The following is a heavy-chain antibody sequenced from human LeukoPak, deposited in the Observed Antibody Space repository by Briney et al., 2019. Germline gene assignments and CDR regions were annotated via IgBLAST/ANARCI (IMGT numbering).Heavy chain of an antibody. J-gene: IGHJ5*02. V-gene: IGHV3-30*02. CDR1: GFTFSSYD. CDR2: IRYDGSNK. Sequence: GGSLRLSCAASGFTFSSYDMHWVRQAPGKGLEWVAFIRYDGSNKYCADSMKGRFTISRDNTKNTLYLQMNSLRAEDTAVYYCAKGLGYYYDSSGYSGPWFDPWGQGTLVTVSS. D-gene: IGHD3-22*01. CDR3: AKGLGYYYDSSGYSGPWFDP.